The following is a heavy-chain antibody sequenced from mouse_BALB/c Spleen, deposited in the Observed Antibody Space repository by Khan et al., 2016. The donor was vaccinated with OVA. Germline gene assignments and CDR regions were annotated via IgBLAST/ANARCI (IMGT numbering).Heavy chain of an antibody. Sequence: QIQLVQSGPELKKPGETVKISCKASGYTFTNYVMNWVKQSPGKGLKWMGWINTYTGEPTYADDFKGRFAFTLETSASTAYLQIHSLKNEDTATYFCTKFHGGYWGQGTTLTVSS. J-gene: IGHJ2*01. CDR1: GYTFTNYV. CDR2: INTYTGEP. CDR3: TKFHGGY. V-gene: IGHV9-3-1*01.